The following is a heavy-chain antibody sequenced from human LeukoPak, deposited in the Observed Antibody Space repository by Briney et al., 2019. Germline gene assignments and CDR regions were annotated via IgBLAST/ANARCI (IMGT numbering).Heavy chain of an antibody. CDR3: APLNWNAPREFEY. Sequence: PGGSLRLSCAASGFTFSTYTMNWVRQAPGKGLEWVSSISSSSSYIYYADSVKGRFTISRDNSRNTLYLQMNSLRAEDTAVYYCAPLNWNAPREFEYWGQGTLVTVSS. V-gene: IGHV3-21*04. D-gene: IGHD1-1*01. J-gene: IGHJ4*02. CDR2: ISSSSSYI. CDR1: GFTFSTYT.